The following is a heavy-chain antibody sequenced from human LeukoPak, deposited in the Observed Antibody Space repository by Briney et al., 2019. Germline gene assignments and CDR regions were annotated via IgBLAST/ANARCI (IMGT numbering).Heavy chain of an antibody. J-gene: IGHJ5*02. D-gene: IGHD2-2*01. V-gene: IGHV4-39*07. CDR2: IYYSGST. Sequence: PSETLSLTCTVSGGSISSSSYYWGWIRQPPGKGLEWIGSIYYSGSTYYNPSLKSRVTISVDTSKNQFSLKLSSVTAADTAVYYCARDRSRTSHSAWNWFDPWGQGTLVTVSS. CDR3: ARDRSRTSHSAWNWFDP. CDR1: GGSISSSSYY.